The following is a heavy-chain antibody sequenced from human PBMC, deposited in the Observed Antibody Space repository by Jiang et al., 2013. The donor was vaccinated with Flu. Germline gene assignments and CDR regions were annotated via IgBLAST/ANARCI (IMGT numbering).Heavy chain of an antibody. CDR3: ARDGGWEYCSGGSCYRD. Sequence: SGAEVKKPGSSVKVSCKASGGTFSSYAISWVRQAPGQGLEWMGRIIPILGIANYAQKFQGRVTITADKSTSTAYMELSSLRSEDTAVYYCARDGGWEYCSGGSCYRDWGQGTLVTVSS. CDR1: GGTFSSYA. D-gene: IGHD2-15*01. CDR2: IIPILGIA. J-gene: IGHJ4*02. V-gene: IGHV1-69*04.